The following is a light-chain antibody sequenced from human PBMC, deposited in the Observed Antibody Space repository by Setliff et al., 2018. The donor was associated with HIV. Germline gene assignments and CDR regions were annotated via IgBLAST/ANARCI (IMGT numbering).Light chain of an antibody. CDR1: QGISSA. CDR2: DAS. Sequence: AIQLTQSPSSLSASLGDRVTITCRASQGISSALAWYQQKPGKAPKLLIYDASSLESGVPSRFSGSGSGTDFTLTISSLQTEDFATYYCQQFSTYPHTFGQGTKVDIK. CDR3: QQFSTYPHT. V-gene: IGKV1-13*02. J-gene: IGKJ1*01.